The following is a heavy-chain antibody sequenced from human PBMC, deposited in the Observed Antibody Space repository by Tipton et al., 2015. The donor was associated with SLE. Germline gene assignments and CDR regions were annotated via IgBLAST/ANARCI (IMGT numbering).Heavy chain of an antibody. Sequence: PSLTCTVSGGSISSTSYYWGWIRQPPGEGLEWIGSIYYSGSTYYNPSLESRVTISVDTSKNQFSLKLSSVTAADTAVYYCAREEESTSGWGAFDIWGQGTMVTVSS. CDR2: IYYSGST. J-gene: IGHJ3*02. CDR1: GGSISSTSYY. D-gene: IGHD6-19*01. V-gene: IGHV4-39*07. CDR3: AREEESTSGWGAFDI.